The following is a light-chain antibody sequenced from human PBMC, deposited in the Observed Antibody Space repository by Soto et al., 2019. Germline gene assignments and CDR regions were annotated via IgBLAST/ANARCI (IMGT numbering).Light chain of an antibody. CDR3: CSHAGTYTLV. V-gene: IGLV2-11*01. Sequence: QSVLTQPRSVSGSPGQSVTISCTGTSGDVGGYNYVSWYQQHPGKAPKLMIHDVNKRPSGVPDRFSGSKSGNTASLTISGLQAEDEAEYYCCSHAGTYTLVFGGGTKLTVL. CDR1: SGDVGGYNY. J-gene: IGLJ2*01. CDR2: DVN.